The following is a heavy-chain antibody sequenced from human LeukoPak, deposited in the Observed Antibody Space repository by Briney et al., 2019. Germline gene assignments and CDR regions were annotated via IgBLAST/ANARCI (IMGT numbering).Heavy chain of an antibody. CDR1: GYTFTSYD. Sequence: ASVKVSCKASGYTFTSYDINWVRQATGQGLEWMGWMNPNSGNTGYAQKFQGRVTMTRNTSISTAYMELSSLRSEDTAVYYCARSPPGYYYGSGSYYNSGDFDYWGQGTLVTVSS. CDR2: MNPNSGNT. D-gene: IGHD3-10*01. V-gene: IGHV1-8*01. CDR3: ARSPPGYYYGSGSYYNSGDFDY. J-gene: IGHJ4*02.